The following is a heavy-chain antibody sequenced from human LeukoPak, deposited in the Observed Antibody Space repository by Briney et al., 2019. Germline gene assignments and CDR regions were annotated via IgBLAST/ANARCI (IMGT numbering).Heavy chain of an antibody. V-gene: IGHV3-30-3*01. CDR2: ISYDGSNK. CDR1: GFTFSSYA. D-gene: IGHD4-17*01. J-gene: IGHJ3*01. CDR3: VRDSTMEDYDTDTFNV. Sequence: PGRSLRLSCAASGFTFSSYAMHWVRQAPGKGLEWVAVISYDGSNKYYADSVKGRFTISRDNSKNTLYLQMSSLRAEDTAVYYCVRDSTMEDYDTDTFNVWGQGTMVTVSS.